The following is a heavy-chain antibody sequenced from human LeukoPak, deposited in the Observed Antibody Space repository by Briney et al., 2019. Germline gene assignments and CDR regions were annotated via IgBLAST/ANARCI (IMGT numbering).Heavy chain of an antibody. D-gene: IGHD4-23*01. CDR1: GFTFTSYE. J-gene: IGHJ4*02. CDR3: ARAYYYGGNPRYFDY. CDR2: ISSSGSTI. V-gene: IGHV3-48*03. Sequence: VGSLRLSCAASGFTFTSYEMNWVRQAPGKGLEWASYISSSGSTIYYADSVKGRFTISRDNAMNSLYLQMNSLRAEDTAVYYCARAYYYGGNPRYFDYWGQGTLVTVSS.